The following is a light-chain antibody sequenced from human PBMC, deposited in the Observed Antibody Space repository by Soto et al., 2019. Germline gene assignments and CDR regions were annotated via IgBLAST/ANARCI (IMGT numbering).Light chain of an antibody. V-gene: IGKV3-11*01. CDR2: QTS. J-gene: IGKJ1*01. CDR3: HQRQSWPRT. Sequence: EIVLTQSPATLSSFPGDRVTLSCRASQYINTRLAWYQHRPGQAPRLLIYQTSSRPAGIPARFSASGTRTNFTHTISDVRPEDFAVYYCHQRQSWPRTFGQGNTVDIK. CDR1: QYINTR.